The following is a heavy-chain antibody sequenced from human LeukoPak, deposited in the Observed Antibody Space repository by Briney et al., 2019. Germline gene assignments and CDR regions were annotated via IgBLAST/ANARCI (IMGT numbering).Heavy chain of an antibody. CDR1: GFTFSNYG. CDR2: ISYDGSSK. CDR3: AKSRGGSSYIYFDV. D-gene: IGHD2-15*01. Sequence: GGSLRLSCAASGFTFSNYGMHWVRQAPGKGLEWVAVISYDGSSKYYVDSVKGRFTISRDNSRNTLFLQMDSLRTEDTAVYYCAKSRGGSSYIYFDVWGQGTLVTVSS. J-gene: IGHJ4*02. V-gene: IGHV3-30*18.